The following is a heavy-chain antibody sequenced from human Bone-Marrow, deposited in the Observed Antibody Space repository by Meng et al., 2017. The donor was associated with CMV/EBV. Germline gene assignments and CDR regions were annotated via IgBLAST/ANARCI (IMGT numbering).Heavy chain of an antibody. CDR2: ISPNNGAT. CDR1: GYTFTDYR. CDR3: AREDRSGSYPEPDY. Sequence: ASVKVSCKASGYTFTDYRMHWVRQAPGQGLEWMGWISPNNGATNYAQKFQGRVTMTRNTSISTAYMELSSLRSEDTAVYYCAREDRSGSYPEPDYWGQGTLVTVSS. D-gene: IGHD1-26*01. V-gene: IGHV1-2*02. J-gene: IGHJ4*02.